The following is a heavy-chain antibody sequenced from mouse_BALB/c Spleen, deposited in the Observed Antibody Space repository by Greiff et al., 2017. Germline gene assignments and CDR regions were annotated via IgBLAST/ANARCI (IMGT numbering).Heavy chain of an antibody. J-gene: IGHJ3*01. D-gene: IGHD2-14*01. V-gene: IGHV1-63*02. Sequence: QVQLQQSGAELVRPGTSVKISCKASGYTFTNYWLGWVKQRPGHGLEWIGDIYPGGGYTNYNEKFKGKATLTADTSSSTAYMQLSSLTSEDSAVYFCARDRYDGAWFAYWGQGTLVTVSA. CDR3: ARDRYDGAWFAY. CDR2: IYPGGGYT. CDR1: GYTFTNYW.